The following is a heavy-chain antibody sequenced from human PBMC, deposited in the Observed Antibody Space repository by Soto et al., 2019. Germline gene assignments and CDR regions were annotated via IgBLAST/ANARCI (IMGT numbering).Heavy chain of an antibody. Sequence: GGSLRLSCAASGFTFSNYDMHWVRQATGKGLEWVSGIGIVGDTYYPGSVKGRFTISRENAKNSLYLQMNSLRAGDTAVYYCARVLQGYRGFEDYFAYWXQGALVTVSS. V-gene: IGHV3-13*04. D-gene: IGHD5-12*01. CDR3: ARVLQGYRGFEDYFAY. J-gene: IGHJ4*02. CDR2: IGIVGDT. CDR1: GFTFSNYD.